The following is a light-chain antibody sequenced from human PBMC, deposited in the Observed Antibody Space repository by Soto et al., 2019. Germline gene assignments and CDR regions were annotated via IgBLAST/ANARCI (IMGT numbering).Light chain of an antibody. V-gene: IGKV3-15*01. Sequence: EIVMTQSPTILSVPPGERAXXSCRXSQSVSSSYLAWYQQKPGQAPRXXIYGASTRATGIPARFSGSGSGTEFTLTISSLQSEDFAVYYCQQYHDWPRTFGQGTKVDIK. CDR1: QSVSSSY. CDR2: GAS. CDR3: QQYHDWPRT. J-gene: IGKJ1*01.